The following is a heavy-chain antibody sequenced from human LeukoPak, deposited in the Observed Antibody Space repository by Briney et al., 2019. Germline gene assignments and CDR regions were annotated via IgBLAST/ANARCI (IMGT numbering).Heavy chain of an antibody. CDR3: ARALGYYDILTGYYGIDY. CDR2: ISYDGSNK. J-gene: IGHJ4*02. Sequence: GGSLRLSCAASGFTFSSYGMHWVRQAPGKGLEWVAVISYDGSNKYYADSVKGRFTISRDNSKNTLYLQMNSLRAEDTAVYYCARALGYYDILTGYYGIDYWGQGTLVTVSS. D-gene: IGHD3-9*01. V-gene: IGHV3-30*19. CDR1: GFTFSSYG.